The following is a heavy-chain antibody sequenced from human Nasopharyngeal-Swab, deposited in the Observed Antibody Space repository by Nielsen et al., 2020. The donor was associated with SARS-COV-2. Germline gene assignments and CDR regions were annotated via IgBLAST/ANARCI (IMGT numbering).Heavy chain of an antibody. CDR1: GDSMNTYY. CDR3: ARAVSGITLVRSRFDP. D-gene: IGHD3-10*01. V-gene: IGHV4-59*13. Sequence: GSLRLSCTVSGDSMNTYYWNWIRQPPGKGLEWIGYIYYSGSTNYNPSLKSRVTISVDSSKNQFSLKLSSVTATDTAVYYCARAVSGITLVRSRFDPWGQGTLVTVSS. J-gene: IGHJ5*02. CDR2: IYYSGST.